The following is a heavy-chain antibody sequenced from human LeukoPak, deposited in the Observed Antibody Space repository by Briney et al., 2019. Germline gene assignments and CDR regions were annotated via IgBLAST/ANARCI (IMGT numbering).Heavy chain of an antibody. CDR3: ARDSYELGATFDY. CDR2: INIDGTTT. CDR1: GVTSTRHW. J-gene: IGHJ4*02. V-gene: IGHV3-74*01. D-gene: IGHD1-26*01. Sequence: RGSPRLSCAASGVTSTRHWMHWGRQVPGTGLVWVSRINIDGTTTNYADSVKGRFTVSRDNAKNTLFLQLRSLRVEDTAVYYCARDSYELGATFDYWGQGSLVTVSS.